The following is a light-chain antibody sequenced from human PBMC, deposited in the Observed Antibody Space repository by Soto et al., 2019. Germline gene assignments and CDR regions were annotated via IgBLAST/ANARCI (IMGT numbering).Light chain of an antibody. CDR3: IAYTNTNTWV. Sequence: QSALTQPASASGSPGQSITISCTGTSSDVGGYDYVSWYQQHPGKAPKLMIYEVSNRPSGVSHRFSGSKSGNTASLTISGLQAEDEADYYCIAYTNTNTWVFGGGTKLTVL. CDR2: EVS. J-gene: IGLJ3*02. V-gene: IGLV2-14*01. CDR1: SSDVGGYDY.